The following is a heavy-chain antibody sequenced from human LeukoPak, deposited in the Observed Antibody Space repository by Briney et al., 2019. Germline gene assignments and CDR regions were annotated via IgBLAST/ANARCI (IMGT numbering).Heavy chain of an antibody. CDR1: GFTFSSYS. CDR3: ATDLSGRYAFDI. Sequence: GGSLRLSWAASGFTFSSYSMIWVRQAPGKGLEWVSYISSSSSTIYYADSVKGRFTISRDNAKNSLYLQMNSLRDEDTAVYYCATDLSGRYAFDIWGQGTMVTVTS. V-gene: IGHV3-48*02. CDR2: ISSSSSTI. J-gene: IGHJ3*02. D-gene: IGHD3-10*01.